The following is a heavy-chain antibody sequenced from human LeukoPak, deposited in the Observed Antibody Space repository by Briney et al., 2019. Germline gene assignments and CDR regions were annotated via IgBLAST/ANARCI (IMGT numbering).Heavy chain of an antibody. V-gene: IGHV3-30*04. Sequence: GGSLRLSCAASGFTFSSFAMHWVRQAPGKGLEWVTVISIDGTREHYADSVKGRFTISRDNSKSTLYLQMDSLRAEDTAVHYCAKEGEGDSWDSLDYWGQGTLVTVTS. D-gene: IGHD3-16*01. CDR2: ISIDGTRE. CDR3: AKEGEGDSWDSLDY. CDR1: GFTFSSFA. J-gene: IGHJ4*02.